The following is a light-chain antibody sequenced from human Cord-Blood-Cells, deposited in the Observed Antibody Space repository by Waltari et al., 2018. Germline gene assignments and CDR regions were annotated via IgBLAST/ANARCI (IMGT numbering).Light chain of an antibody. CDR2: WAS. CDR3: QQYYSTPYS. Sequence: DIVMPQSPDSLAVSLGERATINCKSSQSVLYSSNNKNYLAWYQQNPGQPPKLLIYWASTRESGVPDRFSGSGSGTDFTLTISSLQAEDVAVYYCQQYYSTPYSFGQGTKLEIK. J-gene: IGKJ2*03. V-gene: IGKV4-1*01. CDR1: QSVLYSSNNKNY.